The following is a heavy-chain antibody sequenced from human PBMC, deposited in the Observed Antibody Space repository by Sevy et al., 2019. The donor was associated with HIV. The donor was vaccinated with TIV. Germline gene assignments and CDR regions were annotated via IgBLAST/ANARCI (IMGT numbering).Heavy chain of an antibody. D-gene: IGHD1-1*01. CDR3: ASGNWNDKNWFYP. CDR2: ISYDGSNK. J-gene: IGHJ5*02. V-gene: IGHV3-30-3*01. CDR1: GFTFSSYA. Sequence: GGSLRLSCAASGFTFSSYAMHWVRQAPGKGLEWVAVISYDGSNKYYADSVKGRFTISRDNSKNTLYLQMNSLRAEDTAVYYCASGNWNDKNWFYPWGQGTLVTVSS.